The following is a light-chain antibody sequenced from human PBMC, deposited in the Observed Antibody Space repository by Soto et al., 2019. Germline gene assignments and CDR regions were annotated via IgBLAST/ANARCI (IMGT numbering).Light chain of an antibody. CDR1: QSISSY. Sequence: DIQMTQSPSSLSASVGDRVTITCRASQSISSYLNWYQQEPGKAPKLLIYAASSLQSGVPSRFRGSGSGTDFTLTISSLQPEYFATYYCQQSYSTPPYTFGQGTKLEIK. CDR2: AAS. J-gene: IGKJ2*01. V-gene: IGKV1-39*01. CDR3: QQSYSTPPYT.